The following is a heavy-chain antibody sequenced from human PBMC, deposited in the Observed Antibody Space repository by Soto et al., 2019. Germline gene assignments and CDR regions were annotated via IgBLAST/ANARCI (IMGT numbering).Heavy chain of an antibody. V-gene: IGHV3-23*01. CDR2: ISGSGCST. D-gene: IGHD3-22*01. CDR1: GFTFSSYA. J-gene: IGHJ3*02. Sequence: WSLRLSCASSGFTFSSYAMSWVLHPPGKWLEWVSAISGSGCSTYYADSVKGRFTISRDNSKNTLYLQMNSLRAEDTAVYYCAKAYSRIITMIVGDAFDIWGQGTMVT. CDR3: AKAYSRIITMIVGDAFDI.